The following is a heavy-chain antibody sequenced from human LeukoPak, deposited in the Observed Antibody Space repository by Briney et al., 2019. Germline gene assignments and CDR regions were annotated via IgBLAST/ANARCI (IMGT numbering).Heavy chain of an antibody. J-gene: IGHJ4*02. CDR2: ISGSGGST. CDR3: AKAAVLWFGEYLFDY. D-gene: IGHD3-10*01. CDR1: GFTFGTYS. Sequence: GGSLRLSCAASGFTFGTYSMNWVRLAPGKGLEWVSAISGSGGSTYYADSVKGRFTISRDNSKNTLYLQMNSLRAEDTAVYYCAKAAVLWFGEYLFDYWGQGTLVTVSS. V-gene: IGHV3-23*01.